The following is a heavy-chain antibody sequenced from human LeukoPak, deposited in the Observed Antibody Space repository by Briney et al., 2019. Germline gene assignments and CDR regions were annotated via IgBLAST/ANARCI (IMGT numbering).Heavy chain of an antibody. J-gene: IGHJ4*02. CDR1: GGSISSSSYY. CDR2: IYYSGST. V-gene: IGHV4-39*07. D-gene: IGHD3-3*01. CDR3: ARKGASYDFWSGYWYYFDY. Sequence: SETLSLTCTVSGGSISSSSYYWGWIRQPPGKGLGWIGSIYYSGSTYYNPSLKSRVTISVDTSKNQFSLKLSSVTAADTAVYYCARKGASYDFWSGYWYYFDYWGQGTLVTVSS.